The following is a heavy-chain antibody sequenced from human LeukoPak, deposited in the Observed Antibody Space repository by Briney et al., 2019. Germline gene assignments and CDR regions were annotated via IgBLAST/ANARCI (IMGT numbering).Heavy chain of an antibody. CDR3: ARRGYSSSWYDIYCVAFDI. Sequence: TGGSLRLSCAASGFTFSSYWMSWVRQAPGKGLEWVSSISSSSSYIYYADSVKGRFTISRDNAKNSLYLQMNSLRAEDTAVYYCARRGYSSSWYDIYCVAFDIWGQGTMVTVSS. CDR1: GFTFSSYW. D-gene: IGHD6-13*01. J-gene: IGHJ3*02. V-gene: IGHV3-21*01. CDR2: ISSSSSYI.